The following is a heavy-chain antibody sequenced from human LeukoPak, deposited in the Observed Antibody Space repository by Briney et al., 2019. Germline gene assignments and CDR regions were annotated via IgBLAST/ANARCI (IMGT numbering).Heavy chain of an antibody. CDR3: AKGRYGSGRYYFDY. Sequence: GGSLRLSCAASGFTFSSYAMIWVRQAPGKGLEWVSAISGSGGSTYYADSVKGRFTISRDNSKNTLYLQMNSLRAEDTAVYYCAKGRYGSGRYYFDYWGQGTLVTVSS. J-gene: IGHJ4*02. CDR1: GFTFSSYA. CDR2: ISGSGGST. D-gene: IGHD3-10*01. V-gene: IGHV3-23*01.